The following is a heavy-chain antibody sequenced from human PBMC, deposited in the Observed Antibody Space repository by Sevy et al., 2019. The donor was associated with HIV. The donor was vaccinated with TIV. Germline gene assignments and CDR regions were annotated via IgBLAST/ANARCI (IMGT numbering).Heavy chain of an antibody. J-gene: IGHJ3*02. CDR3: ALVVAEKYDAFDI. CDR1: GFTFSSYA. CDR2: ISYDGSNK. V-gene: IGHV3-30-3*01. D-gene: IGHD2-15*01. Sequence: GGCLRLSCAASGFTFSSYAMHWVRQAPGKGLEWVAVISYDGSNKYYADSVKGRFTISRDNSKNTLYLQMNSLRAEDTAVYYCALVVAEKYDAFDIWGQGTMVTVSS.